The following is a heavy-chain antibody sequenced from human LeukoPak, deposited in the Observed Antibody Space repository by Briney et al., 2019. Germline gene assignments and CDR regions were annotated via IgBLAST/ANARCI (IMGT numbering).Heavy chain of an antibody. Sequence: GRSLRLSCAASGFTFSSHGMHWVRQAPGKGLEWVAVISYDGSNKYYADSVKGRFTISRDNSKNTLYLQMNSLRAEDTAVYYCAKDKGHYDFWSGYPYYFDYWGQGTLVTVSS. CDR1: GFTFSSHG. V-gene: IGHV3-30*18. J-gene: IGHJ4*02. D-gene: IGHD3-3*01. CDR3: AKDKGHYDFWSGYPYYFDY. CDR2: ISYDGSNK.